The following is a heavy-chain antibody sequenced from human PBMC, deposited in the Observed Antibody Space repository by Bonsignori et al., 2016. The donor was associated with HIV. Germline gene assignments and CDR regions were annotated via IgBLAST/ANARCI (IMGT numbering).Heavy chain of an antibody. D-gene: IGHD4-17*01. J-gene: IGHJ4*02. CDR2: IYYSGST. CDR1: SGSISSSGYY. Sequence: QLQLQESGPGLVKPSETLSLTCTVSSGSISSSGYYWGWIRQPPGKGLEWIGSIYYSGSTYYNPSLKSRVTISVDTSKNQFSLKLSSVTAADTAVYYCARHDYGDYLIDYWGQGNPGHRLL. CDR3: ARHDYGDYLIDY. V-gene: IGHV4-39*01.